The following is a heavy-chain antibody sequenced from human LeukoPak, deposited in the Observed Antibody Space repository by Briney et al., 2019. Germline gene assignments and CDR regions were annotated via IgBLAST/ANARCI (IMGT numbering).Heavy chain of an antibody. J-gene: IGHJ4*02. CDR1: GGSISNYY. Sequence: SETLSLTCTVSGGSISNYYWSWIRQPPGKGLEWIGYINYSGSTNYNPSFKSRVTISVDTSKNQFSLRLSSVTAADTAVYYCARRLSSWYAFDYWGQGTLVTVSS. V-gene: IGHV4-59*01. D-gene: IGHD6-13*01. CDR2: INYSGST. CDR3: ARRLSSWYAFDY.